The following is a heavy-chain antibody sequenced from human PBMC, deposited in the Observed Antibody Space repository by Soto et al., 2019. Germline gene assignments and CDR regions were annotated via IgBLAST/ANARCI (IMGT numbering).Heavy chain of an antibody. D-gene: IGHD3-22*01. CDR2: ISYDGSNT. Sequence: QVQLVESGGGVVQPGRSLRVSCSASGFIFSAYAMHWVRQAPGKGLEWVAVISYDGSNTYYADSVKGRFTISRDNSKNTVYLHMNSLRAEDTAMYYCAREGREGGYPLPKVGLSHWGQGTLVTVSS. CDR1: GFIFSAYA. J-gene: IGHJ4*02. V-gene: IGHV3-30-3*01. CDR3: AREGREGGYPLPKVGLSH.